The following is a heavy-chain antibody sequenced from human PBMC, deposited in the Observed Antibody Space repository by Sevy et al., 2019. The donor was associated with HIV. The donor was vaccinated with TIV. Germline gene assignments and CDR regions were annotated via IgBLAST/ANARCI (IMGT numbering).Heavy chain of an antibody. CDR3: VRESSHDFWSGYWGYLDY. CDR1: GFTFSNHG. J-gene: IGHJ4*02. Sequence: GSLRLSCTASGFTFSNHGMHWVPQAPGKGPEWVAIIWYDGSNIYYPDSSKGRFTISRDNSRNKLYLQMYDLRPEDTAVYYCVRESSHDFWSGYWGYLDYWGQGTLVTVSS. D-gene: IGHD3-3*01. CDR2: IWYDGSNI. V-gene: IGHV3-33*01.